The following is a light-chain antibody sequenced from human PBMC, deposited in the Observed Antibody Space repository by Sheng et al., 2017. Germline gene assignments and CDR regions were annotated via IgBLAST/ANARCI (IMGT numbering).Light chain of an antibody. CDR3: QQYGSSPRT. V-gene: IGKV3-20*01. J-gene: IGKJ1*01. CDR1: QSVNSK. Sequence: DTVLTQSPATLSVSPGERVTLSCRASQSVNSKLAWYQQKPGQAPRLLIYGASSRATGIPDRFSGSGSGTDFTLTISRLEPEDFAVYYCQQYGSSPRTFGQGTKVEIK. CDR2: GAS.